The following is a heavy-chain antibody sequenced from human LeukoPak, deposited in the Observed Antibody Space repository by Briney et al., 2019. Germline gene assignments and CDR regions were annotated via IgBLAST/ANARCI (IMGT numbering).Heavy chain of an antibody. V-gene: IGHV4-31*03. J-gene: IGHJ3*02. Sequence: SETLSLTCTVSGGSISSGGYYWSWIRQHPGKGLEWIGYIYYSGSTYYNPSLKSRVTISVDTSKNQFSLKLSSVTAADTAVYYCARRHYDRGTHSDAFDIWGQGTMVTVSS. CDR3: ARRHYDRGTHSDAFDI. D-gene: IGHD3-22*01. CDR2: IYYSGST. CDR1: GGSISSGGYY.